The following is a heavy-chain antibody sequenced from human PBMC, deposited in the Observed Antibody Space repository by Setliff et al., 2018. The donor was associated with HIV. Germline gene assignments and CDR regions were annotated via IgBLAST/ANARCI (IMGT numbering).Heavy chain of an antibody. V-gene: IGHV3-11*05. CDR1: GFTFSAYA. J-gene: IGHJ4*02. CDR2: ITGSSSYT. D-gene: IGHD5-12*01. Sequence: GGSLRLSCAASGFTFSAYAMYWVRQAPGKGLEWVSYITGSSSYTNYADSVKGRFTISRDNAKNSLYLQMNSLRAEDTAVYYCARVMIGYSGLDAFDYWGQGTLVTVSS. CDR3: ARVMIGYSGLDAFDY.